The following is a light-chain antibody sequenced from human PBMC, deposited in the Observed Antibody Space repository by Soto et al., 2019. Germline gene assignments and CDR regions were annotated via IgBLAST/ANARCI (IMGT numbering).Light chain of an antibody. CDR3: SSYAASNNYI. CDR2: EVS. V-gene: IGLV2-8*01. Sequence: QSALTQPPSASGSPGRSVTISCTGTSSDVGGYNYVSWYQQHPGKAPKLMIYEVSKRPSGVPDRFSGSKSGNTASLTVSGLQADDEADYYCSSYAASNNYIFGTGTKVTVL. J-gene: IGLJ1*01. CDR1: SSDVGGYNY.